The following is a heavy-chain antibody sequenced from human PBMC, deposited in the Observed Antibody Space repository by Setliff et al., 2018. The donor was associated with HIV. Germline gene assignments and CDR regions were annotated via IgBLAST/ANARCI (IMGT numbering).Heavy chain of an antibody. D-gene: IGHD3-3*01. CDR1: GVSTSNNNYW. CDR3: ARLDWFSKNFDF. J-gene: IGHJ4*02. V-gene: IGHV4-4*02. CDR2: AYHRGNT. Sequence: SETLSLTCAVSGVSTSNNNYWWSWVRQPPGKGLEWIGEAYHRGNTNYNPSLKSRVTMSVDKSLNQVSLKLSFVTAADTAVYFCARLDWFSKNFDFWGQGTLVTVSS.